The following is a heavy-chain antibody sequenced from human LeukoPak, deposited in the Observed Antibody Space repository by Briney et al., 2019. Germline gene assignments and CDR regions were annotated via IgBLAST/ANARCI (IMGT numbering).Heavy chain of an antibody. Sequence: GGSLQISCQGSGSSFTSYYIGWVRQMPGKGLEWMGIIYPGDSATRYSPSFRGQVSISADKSISTAYLQWSSLKASDTAMYYCATSRISSSSPRTASIYGMDVWGQGTTVTVSS. CDR3: ATSRISSSSPRTASIYGMDV. CDR2: IYPGDSAT. D-gene: IGHD6-6*01. CDR1: GSSFTSYY. J-gene: IGHJ6*02. V-gene: IGHV5-51*01.